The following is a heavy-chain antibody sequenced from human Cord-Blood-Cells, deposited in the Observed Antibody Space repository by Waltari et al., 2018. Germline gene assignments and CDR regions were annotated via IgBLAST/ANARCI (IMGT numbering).Heavy chain of an antibody. CDR1: GYTFTSYA. D-gene: IGHD6-6*01. CDR2: INVGNGNT. Sequence: QVQLVQSGAEVKKPGASVKVSCKASGYTFTSYAMHWVRQAPGQRLEWMGWINVGNGNTKYSQKFQGRVTITRDTSASTAYMELSSLRSEDTAVYYCALHLIAARLDFDYWGQGTLVTVSS. J-gene: IGHJ4*02. CDR3: ALHLIAARLDFDY. V-gene: IGHV1-3*01.